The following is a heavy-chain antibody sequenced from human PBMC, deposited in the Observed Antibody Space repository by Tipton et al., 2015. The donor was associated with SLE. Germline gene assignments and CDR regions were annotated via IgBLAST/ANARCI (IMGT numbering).Heavy chain of an antibody. Sequence: SLRLSCAASGFTFSSYSMNWVRQAPGKGLEWVSSISSSSSYIYYADSVKGRFTISRDNSKNTLYLQMNSLRAEDTAVYYCARDLSGWYGLDYWGQGTLVTVSS. D-gene: IGHD6-19*01. J-gene: IGHJ4*02. V-gene: IGHV3-21*01. CDR2: ISSSSSYI. CDR1: GFTFSSYS. CDR3: ARDLSGWYGLDY.